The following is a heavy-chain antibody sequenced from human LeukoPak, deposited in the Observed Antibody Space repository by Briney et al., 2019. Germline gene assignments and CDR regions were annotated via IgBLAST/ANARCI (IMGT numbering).Heavy chain of an antibody. D-gene: IGHD3-22*01. CDR3: ARVFYDSSGYPIFDY. CDR2: ISAYNGNT. V-gene: IGHV1-18*01. Sequence: ASVTVSCKASGYTFTSYGISWVRQAPGQGLEWMGWISAYNGNTNYAQKLQGRVTMTTDTSTSTAYMELRSLRSDDTAVYYCARVFYDSSGYPIFDYWGQGTLVTVSS. J-gene: IGHJ4*02. CDR1: GYTFTSYG.